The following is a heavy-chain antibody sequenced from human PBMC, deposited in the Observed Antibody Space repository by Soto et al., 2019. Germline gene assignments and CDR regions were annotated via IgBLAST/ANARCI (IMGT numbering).Heavy chain of an antibody. V-gene: IGHV4-59*01. J-gene: IGHJ4*02. CDR2: THYSGTT. CDR1: GGSINNYY. Sequence: QVQLQESGPGLVKPSETLSLTCTVSGGSINNYYWTWIRQSPGAGLEWIGYTHYSGTTNYNPSLKSRVTISMDTSKNQFFLRLTSMTAADTAVYYCARRWSGIDYWGQGTRVTVSS. CDR3: ARRWSGIDY. D-gene: IGHD3-3*01.